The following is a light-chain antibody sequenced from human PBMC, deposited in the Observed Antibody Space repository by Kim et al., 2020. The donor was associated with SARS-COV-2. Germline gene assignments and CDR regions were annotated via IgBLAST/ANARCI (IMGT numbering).Light chain of an antibody. CDR1: SSDVGSYNL. CDR2: EVS. Sequence: GQSITISCTGPSSDVGSYNLVSWYQQHPGKAPKLMIYEVSKRPSGVSNRFSGSKSGNTASLTISGLQAEDEADYYCCSYAGSSTFVFGTGTKVTVL. J-gene: IGLJ1*01. V-gene: IGLV2-23*02. CDR3: CSYAGSSTFV.